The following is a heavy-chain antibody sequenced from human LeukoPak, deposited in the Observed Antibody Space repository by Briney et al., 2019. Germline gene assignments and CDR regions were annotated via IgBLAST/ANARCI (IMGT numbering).Heavy chain of an antibody. D-gene: IGHD3-16*01. V-gene: IGHV3-23*01. CDR3: ARAYEYGWFDP. J-gene: IGHJ5*02. CDR1: GFTFSSYA. CDR2: ISGSGTGT. Sequence: GGSLRLSCAASGFTFSSYAMSWVRQAPGKGLEWVSAISGSGTGTYYADSVKGRFTISRDNSKNTLYLQMNSLRAEDTAVYYCARAYEYGWFDPWGQGTLVTVSS.